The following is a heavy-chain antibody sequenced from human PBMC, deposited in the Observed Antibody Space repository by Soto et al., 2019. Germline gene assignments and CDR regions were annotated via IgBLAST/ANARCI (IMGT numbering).Heavy chain of an antibody. Sequence: ASVKVSCKASGYTFTSYGISWVRQAPGQGLEWMGWINAGNGNTKYSQKFQGRVTITRDTSASTAYMELSSLRSEDTAMYYCARGGSLYWYFDLWGRGTLVTVSS. CDR2: INAGNGNT. CDR3: ARGGSLYWYFDL. CDR1: GYTFTSYG. D-gene: IGHD1-26*01. V-gene: IGHV1-3*01. J-gene: IGHJ2*01.